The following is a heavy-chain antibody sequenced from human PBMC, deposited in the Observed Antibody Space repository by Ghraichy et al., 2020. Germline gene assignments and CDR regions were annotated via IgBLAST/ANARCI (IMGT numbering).Heavy chain of an antibody. CDR2: IFINGNT. D-gene: IGHD3-16*01. CDR1: RGSISSGGYY. J-gene: IGHJ5*02. CDR3: AKLGWGAFYP. V-gene: IGHV4-61*02. Sequence: SQTLSLTCTVSRGSISSGGYYWSWIRQPAGKGLEWIGRIFINGNTNYNPSLKSRVSMSVDAANNQMSLRLTSVTAADTAVYYCAKLGWGAFYPWGQGTLVTVSS.